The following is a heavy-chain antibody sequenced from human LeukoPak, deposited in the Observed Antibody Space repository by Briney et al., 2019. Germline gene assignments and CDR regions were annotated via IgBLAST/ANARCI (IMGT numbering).Heavy chain of an antibody. CDR2: IIPIFGTA. CDR1: GGTFSSYA. D-gene: IGHD3-22*01. Sequence: SVKVTCKASGGTFSSYAISWVRQAPGQGLEWMGGIIPIFGTANYAQKFQGRVTITADESTSTAYMELSSLRSEDTAVYYCASGSSGYGYYYYMDVWGKGTTVTVSS. V-gene: IGHV1-69*13. J-gene: IGHJ6*03. CDR3: ASGSSGYGYYYYMDV.